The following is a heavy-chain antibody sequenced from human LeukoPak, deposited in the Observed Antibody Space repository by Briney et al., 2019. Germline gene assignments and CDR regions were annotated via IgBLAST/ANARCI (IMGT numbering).Heavy chain of an antibody. CDR1: GFTFSSYA. J-gene: IGHJ4*02. CDR2: IYSGGST. V-gene: IGHV3-66*01. CDR3: ASDDFWSGYLDY. D-gene: IGHD3-3*01. Sequence: GGSLRLSCAASGFTFSSYAMHWVRQAPGKGLEWVSVIYSGGSTYYADSVKGRFTISRDNSKNTLYLQMNSLRAEDTAVYYCASDDFWSGYLDYWGQGILVTVSS.